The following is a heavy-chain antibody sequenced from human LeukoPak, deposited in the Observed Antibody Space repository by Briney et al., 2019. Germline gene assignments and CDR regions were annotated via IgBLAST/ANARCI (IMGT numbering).Heavy chain of an antibody. Sequence: SETLSLTCIVSGGSVYSGTYYWSWVRQPPGKGLEWVGYVYYSGSTNYNPSLKSRVTISLDTSKNQFSLRLSSVTAADTAVYYCARIKSSGWYYDYWGQGTLVTVSS. CDR2: VYYSGST. CDR3: ARIKSSGWYYDY. CDR1: GGSVYSGTYY. J-gene: IGHJ4*02. D-gene: IGHD6-19*01. V-gene: IGHV4-61*01.